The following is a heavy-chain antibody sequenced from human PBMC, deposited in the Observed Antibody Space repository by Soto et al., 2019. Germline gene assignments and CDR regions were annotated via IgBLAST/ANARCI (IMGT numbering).Heavy chain of an antibody. Sequence: QVQLVQSGAEVQEPGASVKVSCKASGYTFTRNYFHWVRQAPGQGLEGMGAINPNGTYTDYAQRFQGRLTMTSDTSTSTVYMELSSLRSDDTAVYYCAREGAVEAKMFDYWGQGTLVTVSS. J-gene: IGHJ4*02. V-gene: IGHV1-46*01. CDR1: GYTFTRNY. CDR3: AREGAVEAKMFDY. CDR2: INPNGTYT. D-gene: IGHD1-26*01.